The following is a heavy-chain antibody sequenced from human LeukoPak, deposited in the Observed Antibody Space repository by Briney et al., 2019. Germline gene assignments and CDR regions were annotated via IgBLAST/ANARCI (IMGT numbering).Heavy chain of an antibody. J-gene: IGHJ4*02. CDR1: GFTFSSYA. V-gene: IGHV3-23*01. D-gene: IGHD3-22*01. Sequence: PGGSLRLSCAASGFTFSSYAMSGVRQAPGKGLEWVSAIRGNGGSTYYADSVKGRFTISRDNSKNTLYLQMNSLRAEDTAVYYCAKDHNPFTNYYDSSGYYYPLGYWGQGTLVTVSS. CDR2: IRGNGGST. CDR3: AKDHNPFTNYYDSSGYYYPLGY.